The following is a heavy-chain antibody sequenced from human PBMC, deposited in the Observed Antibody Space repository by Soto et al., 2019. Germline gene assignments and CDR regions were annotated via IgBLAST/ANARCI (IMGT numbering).Heavy chain of an antibody. J-gene: IGHJ4*02. V-gene: IGHV3-7*01. CDR1: GFTFSSYW. Sequence: EVQLVESGGGLVQPGGSLRLSCAASGFTFSSYWMSWVRQAPGKGLEWVANIKQDGSEIYYVDSVKGRFTISRDNAKNSLYLHVNSLRAADTALYYCAREGDSSGWDYWGQGTLVTVSS. CDR2: IKQDGSEI. CDR3: AREGDSSGWDY. D-gene: IGHD6-19*01.